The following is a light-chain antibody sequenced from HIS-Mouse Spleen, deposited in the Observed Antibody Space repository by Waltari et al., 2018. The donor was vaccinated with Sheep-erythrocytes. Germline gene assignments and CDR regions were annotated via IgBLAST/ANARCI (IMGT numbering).Light chain of an antibody. CDR1: KLGDKY. J-gene: IGLJ2*01. CDR3: QAWDSSTAV. CDR2: QDS. Sequence: SYELNQPPSVSVSPGQTASITCSGDKLGDKYACWYQQKPGQSPVLVIYQDSKRPSGITERFSGSNSGNTATLTISGTQAMDEADYYCQAWDSSTAVFGGGTKLTVL. V-gene: IGLV3-1*01.